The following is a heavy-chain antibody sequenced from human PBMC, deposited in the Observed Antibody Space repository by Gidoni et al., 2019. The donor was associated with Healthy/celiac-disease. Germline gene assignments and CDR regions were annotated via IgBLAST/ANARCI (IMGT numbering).Heavy chain of an antibody. J-gene: IGHJ6*02. CDR2: IYYSGST. CDR1: GGSISSSSYY. Sequence: QLQLQESGPGLVKPSETLSLTCTVSGGSISSSSYYWGWIRQPPGKGLEWIGSIYYSGSTYYNPSLKSRVTISVDTSKNQFSLKLSSVTAADTAVYYCARGGGYCSSTSCLDNQNYYYGMDVWGQGTTVTVSS. D-gene: IGHD2-2*01. CDR3: ARGGGYCSSTSCLDNQNYYYGMDV. V-gene: IGHV4-39*01.